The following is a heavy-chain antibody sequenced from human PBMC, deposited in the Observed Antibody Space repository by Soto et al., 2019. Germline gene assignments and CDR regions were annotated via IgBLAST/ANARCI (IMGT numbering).Heavy chain of an antibody. Sequence: PSETLSLTCTVSGGSIYRSGYYWGWIRQPPGRGLEWIGNIDYNGVTYSNPSLKSQVTISRDTSKNQFSLKLTSVTAADTALYYCGKVLVGATGHTDSDSWGPGTLVTVYS. CDR3: GKVLVGATGHTDSDS. CDR2: IDYNGVT. CDR1: GGSIYRSGYY. J-gene: IGHJ4*02. V-gene: IGHV4-39*01. D-gene: IGHD2-15*01.